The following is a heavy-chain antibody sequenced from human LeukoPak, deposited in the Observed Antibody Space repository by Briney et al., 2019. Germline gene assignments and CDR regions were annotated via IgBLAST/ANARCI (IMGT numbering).Heavy chain of an antibody. CDR2: ISSSSSYI. CDR1: GFIFSHHG. D-gene: IGHD3-22*01. J-gene: IGHJ4*02. V-gene: IGHV3-21*01. Sequence: GGTLRLSCATSGFIFSHHGMNWVRQAPGKGLEWVSSISSSSSYIYYADSVKGRFTISRDNAKNSLYLQMNSLRAEDTAVYYCARDPGHYDSSGYYYVGYFDYWGQGTLVTVSS. CDR3: ARDPGHYDSSGYYYVGYFDY.